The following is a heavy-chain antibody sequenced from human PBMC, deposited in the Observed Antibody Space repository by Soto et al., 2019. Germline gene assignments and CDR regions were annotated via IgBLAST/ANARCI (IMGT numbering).Heavy chain of an antibody. CDR2: LSDSGGST. CDR1: GFTFSSHA. D-gene: IGHD6-13*01. V-gene: IGHV3-23*01. Sequence: EVQLLESGGGLVQPGGSLRLSCTASGFTFSSHAMTWVRQAPGKGLEWVSGLSDSGGSTYYADSVKGRFTISRDNSMNTLYLQMKTLRAEDTAVYYCAKVSSSGYSGFFDFWGQGTLVTVSS. CDR3: AKVSSSGYSGFFDF. J-gene: IGHJ4*02.